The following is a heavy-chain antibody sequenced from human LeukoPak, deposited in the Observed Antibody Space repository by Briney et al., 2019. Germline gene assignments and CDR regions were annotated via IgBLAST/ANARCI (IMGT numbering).Heavy chain of an antibody. V-gene: IGHV3-30*18. CDR2: ISYDGSNK. CDR3: AKESFLTTTSGAPSDC. Sequence: PGGSLRLSCAACGFTFRSYGMHWVRQAPGKGLEWVTTISYDGSNKYYVDSVKGGFTISRDDSKNTLYLQMNSLRTEDTAVYYCAKESFLTTTSGAPSDCWGQGTLVTVSS. J-gene: IGHJ4*02. D-gene: IGHD3-9*01. CDR1: GFTFRSYG.